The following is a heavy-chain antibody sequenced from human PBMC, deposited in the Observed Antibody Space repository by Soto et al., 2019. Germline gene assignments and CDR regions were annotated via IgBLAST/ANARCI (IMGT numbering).Heavy chain of an antibody. CDR1: GDSISSGGYY. Sequence: SETLSLTCTVSGDSISSGGYYWSWIRQHPGKGLEWIGYIYYSGSTYYNPSLKSRVTISVDTSKNQFSLKLSSVTAADTAVYYCARGGLTVPYYFDYWGQGTLVTVSS. CDR2: IYYSGST. CDR3: ARGGLTVPYYFDY. V-gene: IGHV4-31*03. D-gene: IGHD3-10*01. J-gene: IGHJ4*02.